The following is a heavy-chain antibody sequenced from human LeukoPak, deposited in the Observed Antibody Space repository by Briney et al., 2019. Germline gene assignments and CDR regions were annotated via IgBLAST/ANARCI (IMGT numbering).Heavy chain of an antibody. CDR2: INHSGST. CDR1: GGSISSGASD. J-gene: IGHJ6*02. Sequence: SETLSLTCTVSGGSISSGASDWGWIRQHPKRGLEWVGYINHSGSTYYNPSLKSRVTISVDTSKNQFSLKLSSVTAADTAVYYCARGGMVVDIVATATVYYGMDVWGQGTTVTVSS. D-gene: IGHD5-12*01. V-gene: IGHV4-31*03. CDR3: ARGGMVVDIVATATVYYGMDV.